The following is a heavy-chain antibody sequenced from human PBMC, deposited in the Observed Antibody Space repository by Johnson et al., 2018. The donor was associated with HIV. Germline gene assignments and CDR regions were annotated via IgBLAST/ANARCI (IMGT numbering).Heavy chain of an antibody. J-gene: IGHJ3*02. CDR1: RFSVSSNY. D-gene: IGHD3-22*01. CDR3: AKETRDSRSAFDI. V-gene: IGHV3-53*01. Sequence: MLLVESGGGLIQPGGSLRLSCAASRFSVSSNYMTWVRQAPGQGLEWASIIYSGGRAYYAYSVKGRFIISRDNSKNTLYLQMTSLRAEDTAVHYCAKETRDSRSAFDIWGQGTMVTVSS. CDR2: IYSGGRA.